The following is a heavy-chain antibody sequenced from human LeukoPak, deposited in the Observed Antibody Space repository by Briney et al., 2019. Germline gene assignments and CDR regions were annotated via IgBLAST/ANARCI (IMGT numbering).Heavy chain of an antibody. Sequence: PSETLSLTCTVSGGSISSYYWSWIRQPPGKGLEWIGYIYYSGSTNYNPSLKSRVTISVDTSKNQFSLKLGSVTAADTAVYYCARAVYSGSLGVFDYWGQGTLVTVSS. CDR3: ARAVYSGSLGVFDY. J-gene: IGHJ4*02. D-gene: IGHD1-26*01. CDR1: GGSISSYY. V-gene: IGHV4-59*01. CDR2: IYYSGST.